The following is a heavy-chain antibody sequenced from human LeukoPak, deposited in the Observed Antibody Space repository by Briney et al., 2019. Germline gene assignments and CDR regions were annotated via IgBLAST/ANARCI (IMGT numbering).Heavy chain of an antibody. CDR2: ISSSGSTI. Sequence: PLGGSLRLSCAASGFTFSSYEMNWVRQAPGKGLEWVSYISSSGSTIYYADSVKGRFTISRDNAKNSLYLQMNSLRAEDTAVYYCARGIVPGIAAAGHQQGFDYWGQGTLVTVSS. V-gene: IGHV3-48*03. CDR1: GFTFSSYE. CDR3: ARGIVPGIAAAGHQQGFDY. D-gene: IGHD6-13*01. J-gene: IGHJ4*02.